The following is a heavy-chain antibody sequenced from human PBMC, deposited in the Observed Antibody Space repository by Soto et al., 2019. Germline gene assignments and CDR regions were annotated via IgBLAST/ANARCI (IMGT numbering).Heavy chain of an antibody. D-gene: IGHD2-2*01. J-gene: IGHJ6*02. V-gene: IGHV3-30-3*01. CDR1: GFTFSSYA. Sequence: PGGSLRLSCAASGFTFSSYAMHWVRQAPGKGLEWVAVISYDGSNKYYADSVKGRFTISRDNSKNTLYLQMNSLRAEDTAVYYCARDSRCSSTSCYSYYYYGMDVWGQGTTVTVSS. CDR3: ARDSRCSSTSCYSYYYYGMDV. CDR2: ISYDGSNK.